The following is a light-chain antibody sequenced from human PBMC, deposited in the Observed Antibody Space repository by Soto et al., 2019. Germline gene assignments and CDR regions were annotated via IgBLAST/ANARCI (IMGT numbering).Light chain of an antibody. CDR3: SSYAGANSVV. Sequence: QSALTQPPSASGSPGQSVTISCTGMSSDVGGYNYVSWYQQHPGKAPKLMIYEVSKRPSGVPDRFSGAKSGNTASRTVSGLQAEDEADYYCSSYAGANSVVFGGGTKVTVL. J-gene: IGLJ2*01. CDR2: EVS. CDR1: SSDVGGYNY. V-gene: IGLV2-8*01.